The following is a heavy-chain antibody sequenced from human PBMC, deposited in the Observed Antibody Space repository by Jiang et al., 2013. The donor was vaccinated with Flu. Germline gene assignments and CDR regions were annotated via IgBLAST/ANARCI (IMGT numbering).Heavy chain of an antibody. CDR2: TYYRSKWYN. V-gene: IGHV6-1*01. CDR3: VRLESASYLDY. Sequence: SRGLEWLGRTYYRSKWYNDYAISAKSRITIIPDTSKNQVSLHLNSVTPEDTAVYYCVRLESASYLDYWGKGILVTVSS. D-gene: IGHD3-3*01. J-gene: IGHJ4*02.